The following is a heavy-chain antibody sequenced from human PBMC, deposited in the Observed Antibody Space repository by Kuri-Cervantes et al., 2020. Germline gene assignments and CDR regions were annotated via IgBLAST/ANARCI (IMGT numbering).Heavy chain of an antibody. CDR1: GFTFSSYG. D-gene: IGHD3-3*01. CDR3: ARAPVFGVVIQYYFDY. Sequence: GESLKISCAASGFTFSSYGMHWVRQAPGKGLEWVAVIWYDGSNKYYADSVKGRFTISRDNSKNTLYLQMNSLRAEDTAVYYCARAPVFGVVIQYYFDYWGQGTLVTVSS. V-gene: IGHV3-33*08. CDR2: IWYDGSNK. J-gene: IGHJ4*02.